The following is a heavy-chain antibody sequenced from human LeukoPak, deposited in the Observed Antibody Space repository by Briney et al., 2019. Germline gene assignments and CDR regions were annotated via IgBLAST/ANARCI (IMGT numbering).Heavy chain of an antibody. J-gene: IGHJ4*02. CDR1: GGSISSSSYY. D-gene: IGHD1-26*01. CDR3: ARVRPKWETHIDY. CDR2: IYYSGTT. V-gene: IGHV4-61*05. Sequence: PSETLSLTCTVSGGSISSSSYYWGWIRQPPGKGLEWLGYIYYSGTTNYNPSLRSRVTISIDTSKNQFSLKMSSVTAADTAVYYCARVRPKWETHIDYWGQGTLVTVSS.